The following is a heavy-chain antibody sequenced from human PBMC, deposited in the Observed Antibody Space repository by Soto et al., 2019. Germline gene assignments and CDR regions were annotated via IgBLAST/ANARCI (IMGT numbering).Heavy chain of an antibody. CDR3: AREGY. CDR1: GFTFSYYW. V-gene: IGHV3-7*05. Sequence: GGSLRLSCAASGFTFSYYWMSWVRQAPGKGLELVANIKNDESEKYYVDSVKGRFTISRDNAKNSLFLQMNSLRAEDTAVYYCAREGYWGQGTLVTVSS. CDR2: IKNDESEK. J-gene: IGHJ4*02.